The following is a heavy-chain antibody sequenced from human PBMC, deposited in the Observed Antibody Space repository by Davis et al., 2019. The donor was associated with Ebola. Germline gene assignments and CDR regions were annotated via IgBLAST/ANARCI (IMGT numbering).Heavy chain of an antibody. CDR1: GGSISSGGYY. D-gene: IGHD6-19*01. V-gene: IGHV4-31*03. Sequence: SETLSLTCTVSGGSISSGGYYWSWIRQHPGKGLEWIGYIYYSGSTNYNPSLKSRVTISVDTSKNQFSLKLSSVTAADTAVYYCARAMWLVQWLRLDPWGQGTLVTVSS. CDR3: ARAMWLVQWLRLDP. CDR2: IYYSGST. J-gene: IGHJ5*02.